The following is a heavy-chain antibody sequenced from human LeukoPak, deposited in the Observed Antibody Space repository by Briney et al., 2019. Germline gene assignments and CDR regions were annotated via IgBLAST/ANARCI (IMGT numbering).Heavy chain of an antibody. J-gene: IGHJ4*02. CDR2: IRYDGSNK. Sequence: GGSLRLSCAASAFSFSSYGMHWVRQPPGKGLEWVAFIRYDGSNKYYADSVKGRFTISRDNSKNTLYLQMNSLRAEDTALYYCAKNDGGYRNGYQDYWGQGTLVTVSS. CDR3: AKNDGGYRNGYQDY. V-gene: IGHV3-30*02. CDR1: AFSFSSYG. D-gene: IGHD5-18*01.